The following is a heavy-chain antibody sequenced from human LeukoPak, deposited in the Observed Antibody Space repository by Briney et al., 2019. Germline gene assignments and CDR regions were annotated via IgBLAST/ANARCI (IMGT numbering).Heavy chain of an antibody. CDR2: IYYSGRA. D-gene: IGHD3-22*01. V-gene: IGHV4-39*01. CDR3: ASLRGDYYDSSGYVDY. J-gene: IGHJ4*02. Sequence: KLSETLSLTCTVSGGSISSSSYYWGWIRQPPGKGLEWIGCIYYSGRAYYNPSLKSRVTISVDTSKNQFSPKLSSVTAADTAVYYCASLRGDYYDSSGYVDYWGQGTLVTVSS. CDR1: GGSISSSSYY.